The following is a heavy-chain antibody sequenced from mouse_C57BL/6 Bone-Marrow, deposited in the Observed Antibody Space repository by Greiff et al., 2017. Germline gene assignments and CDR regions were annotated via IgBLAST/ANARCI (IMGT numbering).Heavy chain of an antibody. J-gene: IGHJ4*01. V-gene: IGHV1-18*01. CDR3: ARGGAMDY. CDR1: GYTFTDYN. Sequence: EVQLQQSGPELVKPGASVKIPCKASGYTFTDYNMAWVKQSHGKSLEWIGDINPNNGGTIYNQKFKGKATLTVDKSSSTAYMELRSLTSEDTAVYYCARGGAMDYWGQGTSVTVSS. CDR2: INPNNGGT.